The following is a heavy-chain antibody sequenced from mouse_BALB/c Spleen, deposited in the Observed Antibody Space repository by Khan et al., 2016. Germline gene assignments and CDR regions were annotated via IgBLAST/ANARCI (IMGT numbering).Heavy chain of an antibody. CDR3: TRSAYGNHPYYAMDY. J-gene: IGHJ4*01. V-gene: IGHV1-61*01. CDR2: IHPSDSES. CDR1: GYSFTRYW. Sequence: QVQLQQSGTELVRPGASVKLSYKASGYSFTRYWMNWVKQRPGQGLEWIGMIHPSDSESRLNQKFKDKATLTVDNSSSIAYMQLSSPTSEDSAVYYCTRSAYGNHPYYAMDYWGQGTSVTVSS. D-gene: IGHD2-1*01.